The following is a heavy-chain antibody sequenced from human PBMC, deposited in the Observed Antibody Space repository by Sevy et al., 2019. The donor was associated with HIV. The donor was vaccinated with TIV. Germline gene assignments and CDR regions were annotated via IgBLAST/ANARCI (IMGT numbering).Heavy chain of an antibody. CDR3: ARDNAILTPRAFDI. D-gene: IGHD3-9*01. CDR1: AGSISSYY. Sequence: SETLSLTCSVSAGSISSYYWSWIRQPPGKGLEWIGYIYYSGTTDYNPSLKSRVTISQDKSKKAFSLRLRSVTAADTAVYYGARDNAILTPRAFDIWGQVTMVTVSS. V-gene: IGHV4-59*13. J-gene: IGHJ3*02. CDR2: IYYSGTT.